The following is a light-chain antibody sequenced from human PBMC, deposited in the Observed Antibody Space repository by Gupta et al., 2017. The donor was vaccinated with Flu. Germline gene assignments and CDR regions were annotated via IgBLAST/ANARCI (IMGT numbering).Light chain of an antibody. CDR3: QLWDSSSDHVV. CDR2: DDD. V-gene: IGLV3-21*02. Sequence: SYVLTQPPSVSVAPGQTARITCGGNNIGIKSAHWYQQKPGQAPVLVLYDDDDRPSGIPERFSGSNYGNTATLTVSRVEAGDEADYYCQLWDSSSDHVVFGGGTKLTVL. CDR1: NIGIKS. J-gene: IGLJ3*02.